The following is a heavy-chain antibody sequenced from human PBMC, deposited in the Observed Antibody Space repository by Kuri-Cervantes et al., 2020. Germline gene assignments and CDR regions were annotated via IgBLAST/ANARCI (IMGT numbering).Heavy chain of an antibody. J-gene: IGHJ6*02. CDR3: ASDVTNFGVVRLTYYRDMDV. V-gene: IGHV3-30-3*01. CDR1: GFTLSSYA. CDR2: ISYEGSNK. Sequence: GGSLSLSCAAAGFTLSSYAMHWVRQAPGKWLEWEAVISYEGSNKYYADSVKGRFTKSRDNSKNTLYLKMNSLRDEDTAVYYCASDVTNFGVVRLTYYRDMDVWGQGTTVTVSS. D-gene: IGHD3-3*01.